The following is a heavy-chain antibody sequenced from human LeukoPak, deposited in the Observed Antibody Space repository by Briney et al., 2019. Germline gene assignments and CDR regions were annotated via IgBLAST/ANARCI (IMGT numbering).Heavy chain of an antibody. CDR1: GYTFTSYG. Sequence: ASVKVSCKASGYTFTSYGISWVRQAPGQGLEWMGWISAYNGNTNYAQKLQGRVTMTTDTSTSTAYMELRSLRSDDTAVYYCARAGSAGRASPLATPWYVIYWGHGTLVTVSS. J-gene: IGHJ4*01. CDR2: ISAYNGNT. V-gene: IGHV1-18*01. CDR3: ARAGSAGRASPLATPWYVIY. D-gene: IGHD5-24*01.